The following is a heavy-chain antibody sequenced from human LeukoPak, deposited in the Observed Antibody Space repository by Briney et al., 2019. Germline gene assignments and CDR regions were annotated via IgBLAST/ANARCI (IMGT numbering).Heavy chain of an antibody. CDR1: GGSISSNDW. Sequence: ETLSLTCAVSGGSISSNDWWTWVRQPPGKGLEWVANIKQDGSEKYYVNSVKGRFTISRDNAKNSLYLQMNSLRAEDTAVYYCARRPFVSSSSNWFDPWGQGTLVTVSS. CDR3: ARRPFVSSSSNWFDP. CDR2: IKQDGSEK. V-gene: IGHV3-7*01. D-gene: IGHD6-13*01. J-gene: IGHJ5*02.